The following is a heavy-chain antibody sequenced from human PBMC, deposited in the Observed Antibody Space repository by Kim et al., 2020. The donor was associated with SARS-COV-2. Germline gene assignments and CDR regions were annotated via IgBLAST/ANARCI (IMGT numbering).Heavy chain of an antibody. V-gene: IGHV3-30*18. D-gene: IGHD3-22*01. Sequence: GGSLRLSCAASGFTFSSYGMHWVRQAPGKGLEWVAVISYDGSNKYYADSVKGRFTISRDNSKNTLYLQMNSLRAEDTAVYYCAKGSRNYYDSSGYATDYYYGMDVWGQGTTVTVSS. CDR3: AKGSRNYYDSSGYATDYYYGMDV. J-gene: IGHJ6*02. CDR1: GFTFSSYG. CDR2: ISYDGSNK.